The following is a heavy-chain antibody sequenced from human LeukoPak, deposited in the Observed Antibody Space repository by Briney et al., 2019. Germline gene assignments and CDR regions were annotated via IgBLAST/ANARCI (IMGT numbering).Heavy chain of an antibody. CDR1: GGTFSSYA. CDR2: IIPISGTA. D-gene: IGHD4-17*01. CDR3: AREETTVTNGAFDY. J-gene: IGHJ4*02. V-gene: IGHV1-69*05. Sequence: SVKVSCKASGGTFSSYAISWVRQAPGQGLEWMGGIIPISGTANYAQKFQGRVTITTDESTSTAYMELSSLRSEDTAVYYCAREETTVTNGAFDYWGQGTLVTVSS.